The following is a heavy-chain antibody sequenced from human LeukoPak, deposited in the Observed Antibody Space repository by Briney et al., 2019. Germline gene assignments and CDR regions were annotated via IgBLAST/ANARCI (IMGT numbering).Heavy chain of an antibody. CDR2: IIPILGIA. Sequence: SVKVSCKASGGTFSSYAISWVRQAPGQGLEWMGRIIPILGIANYAQKFQGRVTITADKSTSTAYIELSSLRSEDTAVYYCARDPRDSSGYYPDDYWGQGTLVTVSS. CDR1: GGTFSSYA. CDR3: ARDPRDSSGYYPDDY. V-gene: IGHV1-69*04. J-gene: IGHJ4*02. D-gene: IGHD3-22*01.